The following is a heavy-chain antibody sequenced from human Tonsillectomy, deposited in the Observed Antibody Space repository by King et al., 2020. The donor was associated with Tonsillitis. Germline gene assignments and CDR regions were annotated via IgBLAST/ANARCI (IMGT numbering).Heavy chain of an antibody. V-gene: IGHV3-30*18. J-gene: IGHJ6*02. Sequence: QVQLVESGGGVVQPGRSLRLSCAGSGFTFSHYAMHWVRQAPGKGLEWVADISYDGSDKNYGDSVKGRFTITRDNSKNTVYLQMNSLRAEDTALYYCAKDWYCSSTSCYDDVNYYNNMDVWGHGTTVTVSS. CDR2: ISYDGSDK. CDR1: GFTFSHYA. D-gene: IGHD2-2*01. CDR3: AKDWYCSSTSCYDDVNYYNNMDV.